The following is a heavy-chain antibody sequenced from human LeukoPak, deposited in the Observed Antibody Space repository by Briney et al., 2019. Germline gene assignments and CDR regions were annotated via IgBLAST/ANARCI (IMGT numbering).Heavy chain of an antibody. CDR3: ARDLGSNYAFDI. Sequence: SVKVPCKASGGTFSSYAISWVRQAPGQGLEWMGGIIPIFGTANYAQKFQGRVTITADESTSTAYMELSSLRSEDTAVYYCARDLGSNYAFDIWGQGTMVTVSS. CDR1: GGTFSSYA. V-gene: IGHV1-69*13. J-gene: IGHJ3*02. CDR2: IIPIFGTA. D-gene: IGHD4-11*01.